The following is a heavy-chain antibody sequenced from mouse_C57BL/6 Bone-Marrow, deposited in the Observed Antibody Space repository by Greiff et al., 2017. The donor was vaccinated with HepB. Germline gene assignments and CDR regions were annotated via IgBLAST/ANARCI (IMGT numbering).Heavy chain of an antibody. V-gene: IGHV5-4*01. D-gene: IGHD1-1*01. Sequence: EVMLVESGGGLVKPGGSLKLSCAASGFTFSSYAMSWVRQTPEKRLEWVATISDGGSYTYYPDNVKGRFTISRDNAKNNLYLQMSHLKSEDTAMYYCARDGYGSSYEDFDYWGQGTTLTVSS. CDR3: ARDGYGSSYEDFDY. CDR1: GFTFSSYA. CDR2: ISDGGSYT. J-gene: IGHJ2*01.